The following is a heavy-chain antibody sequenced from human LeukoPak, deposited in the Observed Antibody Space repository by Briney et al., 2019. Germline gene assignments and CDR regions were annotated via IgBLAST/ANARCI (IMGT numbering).Heavy chain of an antibody. CDR2: ISGSGGST. CDR3: AKDRGDGSSWYPFDY. CDR1: EFTFSGYA. J-gene: IGHJ4*02. Sequence: GGSLRLSCAASEFTFSGYAMSWVRQAPGKGLEWVSAISGSGGSTYYADSVKGRFTISRDNSKNTLYLQMSSLRAEDTAVYYCAKDRGDGSSWYPFDYWGQGTLVTVSS. D-gene: IGHD6-13*01. V-gene: IGHV3-23*01.